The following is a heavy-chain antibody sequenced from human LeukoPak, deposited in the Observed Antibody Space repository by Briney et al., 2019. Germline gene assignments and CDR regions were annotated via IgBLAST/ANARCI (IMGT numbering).Heavy chain of an antibody. CDR3: AKRNPASVPDY. CDR2: IVASGIST. V-gene: IGHV3-23*01. CDR1: GFTFSNYA. Sequence: PGGSLRLSCVASGFTFSNYAMSWVRQAPGKGLEWVSAIVASGISTFYADSVKGRFTISRDNSKNTLYLQMNSLRAEDTAVYYCAKRNPASVPDYWGQGTLVTVSS. J-gene: IGHJ4*02. D-gene: IGHD2-2*01.